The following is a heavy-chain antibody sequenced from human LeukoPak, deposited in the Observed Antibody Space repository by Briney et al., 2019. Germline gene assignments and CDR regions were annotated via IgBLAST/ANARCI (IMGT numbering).Heavy chain of an antibody. CDR1: GLIFSNAW. Sequence: GGSLRLSCAASGLIFSNAWLSWVRQAPGKGLEWVGRIKSKTDGGTTDYAAPVKGRFTISRDDSKNTLYLQMNSLKTEDTAVYYCTTLRSWRTDYWGQGTLVTVSS. CDR3: TTLRSWRTDY. V-gene: IGHV3-15*01. J-gene: IGHJ4*02. D-gene: IGHD6-13*01. CDR2: IKSKTDGGTT.